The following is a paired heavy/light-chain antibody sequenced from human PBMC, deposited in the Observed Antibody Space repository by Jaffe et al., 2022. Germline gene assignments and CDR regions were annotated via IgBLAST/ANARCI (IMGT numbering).Heavy chain of an antibody. V-gene: IGHV3-21*01. CDR2: ISSSSSYI. CDR1: GFTFSSYS. Sequence: EVQLVESGGGLVKPGGSLRLSCAASGFTFSSYSMNWVRQAPGKGLEWVSSISSSSSYIYYADSVKGRFTISRDNAKNSLYLQMNSLRAEDTAVYYCARDTRYDFWSGYYTVWYFDYWGQGTLVTVSS. CDR3: ARDTRYDFWSGYYTVWYFDY. D-gene: IGHD3-3*01. J-gene: IGHJ4*02.
Light chain of an antibody. V-gene: IGLV3-10*01. Sequence: SYELTQPPSVSVSPGQTARITCSGDALPKKYAYWYQQKSGQAPVLVIYEDSKRPSGIPERFSGSSSGTMATLTISGAQVEDEADYYCYSTDSSGNHRGVFGGGTKLTVL. CDR1: ALPKKY. J-gene: IGLJ2*01. CDR3: YSTDSSGNHRGV. CDR2: EDS.